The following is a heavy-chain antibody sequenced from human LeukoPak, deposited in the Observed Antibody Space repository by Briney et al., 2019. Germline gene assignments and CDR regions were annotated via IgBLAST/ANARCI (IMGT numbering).Heavy chain of an antibody. V-gene: IGHV3-74*01. J-gene: IGHJ3*02. CDR1: GFTFSTHW. CDR2: INSDGSNT. CDR3: ARDIVEDGAFDI. D-gene: IGHD3-22*01. Sequence: GGSLRLSCAASGFTFSTHWMHWVRQAPGKGLVWVSRINSDGSNTSYADSVKGRFTISRDNAKNTLYLQMNSLRAEDTAVYHCARDIVEDGAFDIWGQGTMVTVSS.